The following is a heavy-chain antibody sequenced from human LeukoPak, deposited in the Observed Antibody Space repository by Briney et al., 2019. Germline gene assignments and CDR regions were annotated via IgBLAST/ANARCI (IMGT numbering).Heavy chain of an antibody. D-gene: IGHD4-11*01. V-gene: IGHV4-4*09. CDR3: AKSYFDYSTYYSYYFNL. J-gene: IGHJ4*02. Sequence: SSETLSLTCTVSGDSISGGYWSWIRQPPGRGLEWIGYVYTSGSTNYNPSLKSRATISVDTSKSQFALKLSSVTAADTAVYYCAKSYFDYSTYYSYYFNLWGQGALVTVSS. CDR1: GDSISGGY. CDR2: VYTSGST.